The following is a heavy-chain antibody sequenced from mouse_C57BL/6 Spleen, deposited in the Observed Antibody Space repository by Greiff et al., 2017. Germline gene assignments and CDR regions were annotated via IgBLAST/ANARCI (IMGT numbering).Heavy chain of an antibody. V-gene: IGHV14-4*01. CDR2: IDPENGDT. CDR3: TPGGSNKFAY. D-gene: IGHD1-1*01. J-gene: IGHJ3*01. Sequence: VQLKESGAELVRPGASVKLSCTASGFNIKDDYMHWVKQRPEQGLEWIGWIDPENGDTEYASKFQGKATITADTSSNTAYLQLSSLTSEDTAVYYCTPGGSNKFAYWGQGTLVTVSA. CDR1: GFNIKDDY.